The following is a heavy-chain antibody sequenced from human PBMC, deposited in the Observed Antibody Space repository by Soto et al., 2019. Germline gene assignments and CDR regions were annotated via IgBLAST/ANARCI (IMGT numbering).Heavy chain of an antibody. D-gene: IGHD3-22*01. Sequence: GGSLRLSCAASGFTFSSYAMHWVRQAPGKGLEWVAVISYDGSNKYYAETVKGRFTISRDNSKNTLYLQMNSLRAEDTAVYYCARDLSSGSTLDYWGQGTLVTVSS. J-gene: IGHJ4*02. V-gene: IGHV3-30-3*01. CDR1: GFTFSSYA. CDR3: ARDLSSGSTLDY. CDR2: ISYDGSNK.